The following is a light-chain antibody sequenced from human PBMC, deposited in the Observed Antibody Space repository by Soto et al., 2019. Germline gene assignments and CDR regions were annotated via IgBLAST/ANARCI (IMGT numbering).Light chain of an antibody. CDR3: QRGYRSMS. Sequence: DIQMTQSPSSLFAAVGDRVTITCRASQSISAYLNWYQQRPGKAPSLLIYAATRLHSGVPSRFSGSGSGTDFTLTISSRQPEDFATYYCQRGYRSMSFGQGTGLEMK. V-gene: IGKV1-39*01. J-gene: IGKJ5*01. CDR1: QSISAY. CDR2: AAT.